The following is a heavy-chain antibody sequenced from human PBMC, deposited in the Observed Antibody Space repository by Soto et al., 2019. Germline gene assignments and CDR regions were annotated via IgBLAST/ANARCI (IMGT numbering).Heavy chain of an antibody. CDR3: ERNESYNIYGMDV. J-gene: IGHJ6*02. D-gene: IGHD1-1*01. V-gene: IGHV3-21*01. CDR2: ISSSSFSI. CDR1: GFTFSSYS. Sequence: GGSLRLSCAASGFTFSSYSMNWVRQAPGKGLEWVSSISSSSFSINYADSVKGRFSISRDNAQNSLHLQMNNLRAEDTAVYYCERNESYNIYGMDVWGQGTTVTVSS.